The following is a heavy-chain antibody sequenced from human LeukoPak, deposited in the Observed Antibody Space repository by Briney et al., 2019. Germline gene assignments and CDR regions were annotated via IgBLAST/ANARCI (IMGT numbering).Heavy chain of an antibody. D-gene: IGHD2-2*01. V-gene: IGHV3-9*01. CDR3: AKGGHFVVVPAAPDY. J-gene: IGHJ4*02. Sequence: PGRSLRLSCAASGFTFDDYAMHWVRQAPGKGLEWVSGISWNSGSIGYADSVKGRFTISRDSAKNSLYLQMNSLRAEDTALYYCAKGGHFVVVPAAPDYWGQGTLVTVSS. CDR1: GFTFDDYA. CDR2: ISWNSGSI.